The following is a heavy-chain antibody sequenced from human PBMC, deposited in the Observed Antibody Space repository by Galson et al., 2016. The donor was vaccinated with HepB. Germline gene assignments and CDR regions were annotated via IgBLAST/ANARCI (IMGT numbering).Heavy chain of an antibody. V-gene: IGHV3-30*03. Sequence: SLRLSCAASGFNFRTHVLHWVRQAPGKGLEWVAVTSSDEGLKFYSDSVKGRFSISRDNSKNTLFLQMNSLRPEDTAVYFCARDPVAVAPDYFDYWGQGTLVTVSS. CDR1: GFNFRTHV. D-gene: IGHD2-15*01. CDR3: ARDPVAVAPDYFDY. CDR2: TSSDEGLK. J-gene: IGHJ4*02.